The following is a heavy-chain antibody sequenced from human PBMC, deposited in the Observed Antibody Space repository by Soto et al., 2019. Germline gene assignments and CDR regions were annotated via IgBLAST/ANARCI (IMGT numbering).Heavy chain of an antibody. J-gene: IGHJ4*02. CDR1: GYGFTTYG. Sequence: QVHLVQSGAEVKQPGASVQVSCKGSGYGFTTYGITWVRQAPGQGLEWMAWISAHNGNTNYAQKLQGRVTVTRDTSTSTAYMELRSLRSDDTAVYYCARGMYGDYWGQGALVTVSS. CDR2: ISAHNGNT. CDR3: ARGMYGDY. V-gene: IGHV1-18*01. D-gene: IGHD2-8*01.